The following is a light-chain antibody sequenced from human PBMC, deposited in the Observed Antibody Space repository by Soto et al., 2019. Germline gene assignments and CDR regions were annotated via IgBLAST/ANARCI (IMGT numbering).Light chain of an antibody. CDR1: SSNIGNNY. V-gene: IGLV1-51*01. CDR2: DNN. Sequence: QSVLTQPPSVSAAPGKKVTISCSGSSSNIGNNYVSWYQQLPGTAPKLLIYDNNKRPSGIPDRFSGSKSGTSATLGITGLQTWDEADYYCGTWDSSLSADVVFGGGTKLTVL. CDR3: GTWDSSLSADVV. J-gene: IGLJ2*01.